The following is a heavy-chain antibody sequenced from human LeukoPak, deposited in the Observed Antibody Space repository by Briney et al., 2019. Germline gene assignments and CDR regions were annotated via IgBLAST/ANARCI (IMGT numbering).Heavy chain of an antibody. Sequence: PSETLSLTCAVYGGSFSGYYWSWIRQPPGKGLEWIGSIYYSGSTYYNPSLKSRVTISVDTSKNQFSLKLSSVTAADTAVYYCARHSWIQLWLYYFDYWGQGTLVTVSS. CDR2: IYYSGST. V-gene: IGHV4-34*01. CDR3: ARHSWIQLWLYYFDY. CDR1: GGSFSGYY. D-gene: IGHD5-18*01. J-gene: IGHJ4*02.